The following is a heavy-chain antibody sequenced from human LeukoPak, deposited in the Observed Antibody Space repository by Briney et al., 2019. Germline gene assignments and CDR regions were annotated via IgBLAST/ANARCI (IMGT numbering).Heavy chain of an antibody. V-gene: IGHV3-33*01. CDR1: GFTFSSYG. CDR2: IWYDGSNK. Sequence: GRSLRLSCAASGFTFSSYGMHWVRQAPGKGLEWVAVIWYDGSNKYYADSVKGRFTISRDNSKNTLYLQMNSLRAEDTAVYYCARGNSGSYYHSKPTSYYFDYWGQGTLVTVSS. J-gene: IGHJ4*02. D-gene: IGHD1-26*01. CDR3: ARGNSGSYYHSKPTSYYFDY.